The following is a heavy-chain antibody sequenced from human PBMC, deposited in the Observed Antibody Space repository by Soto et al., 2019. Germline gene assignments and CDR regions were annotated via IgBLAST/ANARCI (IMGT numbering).Heavy chain of an antibody. CDR3: SSITIFGVVIIGYYYYYGMDV. V-gene: IGHV3-49*03. CDR1: GFSFGDYA. CDR2: IRSKAYVGTT. Sequence: PGWSLRLSCTVAGFSFGDYAMSWFRQAPGKGLEWVGFIRSKAYVGTTEYAASVKGRFTISRDDSKSIAYLQMNSLKTEDTAVYYCSSITIFGVVIIGYYYYYGMDVWGQGTTVTVSS. J-gene: IGHJ6*02. D-gene: IGHD3-3*01.